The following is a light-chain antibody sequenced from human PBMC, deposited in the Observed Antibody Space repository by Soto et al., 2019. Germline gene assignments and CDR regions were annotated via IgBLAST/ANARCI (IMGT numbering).Light chain of an antibody. CDR3: QQYSDSSGA. V-gene: IGKV1-5*03. CDR1: QSIDSW. J-gene: IGKJ1*01. Sequence: DIRMTQSPSTLSASVGARVTITCRARQSIDSWLAWYQHQPGKAPKLLIYKASTLKSGVPSRFSGSGSGTEFTLTISSLQPDDFATYYCQQYSDSSGAFGQGTKVDIK. CDR2: KAS.